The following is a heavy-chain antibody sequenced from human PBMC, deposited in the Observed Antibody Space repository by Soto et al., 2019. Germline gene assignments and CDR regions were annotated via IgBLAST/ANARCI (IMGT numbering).Heavy chain of an antibody. Sequence: GGSLRLSCAASGFTFSSYGMHWVRQAPGKGLEWVAVIWYDGSNKYYADSVKGRFTISRDNSKNTLYLQMNSLRAEDTAVYYCARDAYDFQYYFDYWGQGTLVTVSS. CDR2: IWYDGSNK. J-gene: IGHJ4*02. V-gene: IGHV3-33*01. CDR1: GFTFSSYG. D-gene: IGHD2-21*01. CDR3: ARDAYDFQYYFDY.